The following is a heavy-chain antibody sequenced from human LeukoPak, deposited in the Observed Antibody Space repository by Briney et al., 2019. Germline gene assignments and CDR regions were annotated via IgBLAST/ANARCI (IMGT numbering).Heavy chain of an antibody. CDR3: ARERTTVVTPTRAFDI. J-gene: IGHJ3*02. Sequence: SETLSLTCTVSGGSISSYYWSWIRQPPGKGLEWIGYIDYSGSTNYNPSLKSRVTISVDTSKNQFSLKLSSVTAADTAVYYCARERTTVVTPTRAFDIWGQGTMVTVSS. D-gene: IGHD4-23*01. CDR1: GGSISSYY. CDR2: IDYSGST. V-gene: IGHV4-59*01.